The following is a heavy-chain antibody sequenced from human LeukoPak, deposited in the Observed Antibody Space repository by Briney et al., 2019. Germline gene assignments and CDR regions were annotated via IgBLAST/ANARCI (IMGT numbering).Heavy chain of an antibody. CDR1: GGSISNYY. J-gene: IGHJ4*02. CDR3: ASRAYYYYDRGYYFDY. V-gene: IGHV4-59*12. CDR2: IYYSGST. Sequence: SETLSLTCTVSGGSISNYYWSWIRQPPGKGLEWIGYIYYSGSTNYNPSLKSRVTISVDTSKNQFSLKLSSVTAADTAVYYCASRAYYYYDRGYYFDYWGQGTLVTVSS. D-gene: IGHD3-22*01.